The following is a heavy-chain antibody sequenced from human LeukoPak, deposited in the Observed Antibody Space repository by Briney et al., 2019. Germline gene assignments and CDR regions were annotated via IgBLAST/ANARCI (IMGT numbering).Heavy chain of an antibody. J-gene: IGHJ5*02. V-gene: IGHV3-21*01. CDR3: ATVDPTTVAPWFDP. Sequence: GGSLRLSCAASGFTFSSYSMNWVRQAPGKGLEWVSSISSSSSYIYYADSVKGRFTISRDNAKNSLYLQMNSLRAEDTAVYYCATVDPTTVAPWFDPWGQGTLVTVSS. CDR2: ISSSSSYI. CDR1: GFTFSSYS. D-gene: IGHD4-17*01.